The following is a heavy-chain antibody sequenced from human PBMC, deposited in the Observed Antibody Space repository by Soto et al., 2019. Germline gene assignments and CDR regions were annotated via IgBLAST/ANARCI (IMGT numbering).Heavy chain of an antibody. Sequence: GGSLRLSCSASGFTFDDYAMHWFRQAPGKGLEWVSGISWNSGSIGYADSVKGRFTISRDNAKNSLYLQMNSLRAEDTALYYCAKASSSWSAFDIWGQGTMVTVSS. J-gene: IGHJ3*02. CDR1: GFTFDDYA. V-gene: IGHV3-9*01. CDR2: ISWNSGSI. D-gene: IGHD6-13*01. CDR3: AKASSSWSAFDI.